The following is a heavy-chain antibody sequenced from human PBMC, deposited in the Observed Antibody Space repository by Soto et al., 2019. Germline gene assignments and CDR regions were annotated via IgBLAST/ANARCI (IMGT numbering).Heavy chain of an antibody. CDR3: SRDGVLHYGMDV. V-gene: IGHV3-33*01. Sequence: HPGGSLRLSCAASGFTFSNYGMHWVRQAPGKGLEWVAIIWYDGSNKYYADSVKGRFTISRDNSKNTMYLQMNSLRAEDTAVYYCSRDGVLHYGMDVWGQGTTVTVSS. CDR2: IWYDGSNK. J-gene: IGHJ6*02. CDR1: GFTFSNYG. D-gene: IGHD3-16*01.